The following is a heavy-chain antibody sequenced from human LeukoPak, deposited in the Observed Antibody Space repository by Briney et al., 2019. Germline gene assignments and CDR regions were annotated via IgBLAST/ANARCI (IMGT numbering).Heavy chain of an antibody. Sequence: PGGSLRLSCAASGFTVSSNYMSWVRQAPGKGLEWVSVIYSGGSTYYADSVKGRFTISRDNSKNTLYLQMNSLRAEDTAVYYCARAGYYLPFDYWGQGTLVTVSS. CDR1: GFTVSSNY. CDR2: IYSGGST. J-gene: IGHJ4*02. D-gene: IGHD3-22*01. V-gene: IGHV3-66*01. CDR3: ARAGYYLPFDY.